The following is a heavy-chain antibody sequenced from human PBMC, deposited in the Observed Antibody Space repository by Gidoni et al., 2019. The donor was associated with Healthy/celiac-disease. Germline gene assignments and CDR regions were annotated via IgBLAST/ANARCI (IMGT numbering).Heavy chain of an antibody. D-gene: IGHD6-13*01. V-gene: IGHV3-21*01. CDR1: GFHFRRYS. CDR3: ARDLSSSWPPSYYYYGMDV. CDR2: ISSSSSYM. Sequence: EVQLVESGGGLVKPGGSLRLSCAASGFHFRRYSMNWVRQAPGKGLEGVSSISSSSSYMYYADSVKGRFTISRDNAKNSLFLQMNSLRVEDTAVYYCARDLSSSWPPSYYYYGMDVWGQGTTVTVSS. J-gene: IGHJ6*02.